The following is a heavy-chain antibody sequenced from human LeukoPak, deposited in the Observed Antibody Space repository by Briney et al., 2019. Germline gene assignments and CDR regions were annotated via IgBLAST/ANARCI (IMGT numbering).Heavy chain of an antibody. CDR3: AKDLGEGATSFDY. CDR2: IRYDGSNK. CDR1: GFTFSSYG. D-gene: IGHD1-26*01. V-gene: IGHV3-30*02. Sequence: GGPLRLSCAASGFTFSSYGMHWVRQAPGKGLEWVAFIRYDGSNKYYADSVKGRFTISRDNSKNTLYLQMNSLRAEDTAVYYCAKDLGEGATSFDYWGQGTLVTVSS. J-gene: IGHJ4*02.